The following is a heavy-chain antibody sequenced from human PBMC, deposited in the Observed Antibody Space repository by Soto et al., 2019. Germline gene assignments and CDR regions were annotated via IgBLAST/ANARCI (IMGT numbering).Heavy chain of an antibody. D-gene: IGHD1-26*01. CDR2: ISYDGSNT. J-gene: IGHJ4*02. CDR1: GFTFRSYG. CDR3: AKEGGLSGSYYISSSYYFDY. Sequence: QVQLVESGGGVVQPGRSLRLSCVASGFTFRSYGMHWVRQAPGKGLEWVAIISYDGSNTYYADSVKGRFTISRDNSKNTLYRQMNSLRAEDTSVYYCAKEGGLSGSYYISSSYYFDYWGQGTLVTVSS. V-gene: IGHV3-30*18.